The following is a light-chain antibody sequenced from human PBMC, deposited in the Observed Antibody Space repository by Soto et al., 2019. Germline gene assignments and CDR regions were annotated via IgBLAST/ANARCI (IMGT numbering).Light chain of an antibody. CDR3: PSYDSSLSGYV. J-gene: IGLJ1*01. Sequence: QSVLTQPPSVSEAPGQRVTISCTGSSSNIGAGYEAPWYQQVPGTTPKLLIYENNNRPSGCTDRFSGSKSGTSASLAITGLQAEDEAEYYCPSYDSSLSGYVFGTGTKLTVL. CDR1: SSNIGAGYE. V-gene: IGLV1-40*01. CDR2: ENN.